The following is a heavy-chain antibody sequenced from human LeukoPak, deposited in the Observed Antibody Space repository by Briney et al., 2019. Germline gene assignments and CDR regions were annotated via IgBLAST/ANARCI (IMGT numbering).Heavy chain of an antibody. CDR3: ARDWGVQLWLDAFDI. Sequence: SETLSLTCAVFGGSFSGYYWSWIRQSPEKGLEWIGEMSHTGATNYNPSLKSRVTISVDTSKNQFSLKLSSVTAADTAVYYCARDWGVQLWLDAFDIWGQGTMVTVSS. J-gene: IGHJ3*02. CDR1: GGSFSGYY. D-gene: IGHD5-18*01. CDR2: MSHTGAT. V-gene: IGHV4-34*01.